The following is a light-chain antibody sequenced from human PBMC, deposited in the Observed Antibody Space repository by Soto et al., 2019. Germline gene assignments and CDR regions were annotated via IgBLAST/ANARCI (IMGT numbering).Light chain of an antibody. CDR2: DDS. CDR1: NIGSKS. V-gene: IGLV3-21*02. CDR3: QVWDSSSDHPYV. Sequence: SYELTQPPSVSVAPGQTARITCGGNNIGSKSVHWYQHKPGQAPVLVVYDDSDRPSGIPERFSGSNSGNTATLTISRVEAGDEADYYCQVWDSSSDHPYVFGTGTKVTVL. J-gene: IGLJ1*01.